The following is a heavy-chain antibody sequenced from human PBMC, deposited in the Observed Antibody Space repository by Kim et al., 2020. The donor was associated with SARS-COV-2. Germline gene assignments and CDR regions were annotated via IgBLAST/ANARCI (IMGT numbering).Heavy chain of an antibody. CDR3: ARVVGFSGVGVDY. J-gene: IGHJ4*02. V-gene: IGHV4-59*01. D-gene: IGHD5-12*01. Sequence: SETLSLTCTVSGGSINNFYWAWIPQPPGKGLEWVGYIFFRGSTSYNPSLKSRLVMSVDTSKNLISLNLKSVTAADTASYYCARVVGFSGVGVDYWGQGTFVAVSS. CDR2: IFFRGST. CDR1: GGSINNFY.